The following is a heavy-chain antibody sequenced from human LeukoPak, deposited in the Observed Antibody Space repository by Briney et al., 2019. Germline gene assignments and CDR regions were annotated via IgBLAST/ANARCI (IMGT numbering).Heavy chain of an antibody. CDR3: ARDPAPLAVAGNYFDY. J-gene: IGHJ4*02. V-gene: IGHV3-21*01. Sequence: PGESLRLSCAASGFTFSRSSMAWVRQAPGKGLECVSSIASGGEYIYHADSVKGRFTISRDNAKNSLYLQMNSLRAEDTAVYYCARDPAPLAVAGNYFDYWGQGTLVTVSS. CDR2: IASGGEYI. CDR1: GFTFSRSS. D-gene: IGHD6-19*01.